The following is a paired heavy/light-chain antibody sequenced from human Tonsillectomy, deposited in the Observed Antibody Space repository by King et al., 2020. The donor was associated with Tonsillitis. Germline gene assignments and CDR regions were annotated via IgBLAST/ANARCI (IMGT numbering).Light chain of an antibody. J-gene: IGKJ4*01. CDR3: QKYNSAPLT. Sequence: DIQMTQSPSSLSASVGDRVTITCRASQGISNYLAWYQQKPGKVPKVLIYAASTLQSGVPSRFSGSGSGTDFTLTISSLQPEDVATYYCQKYNSAPLTFGGGTKVEIK. CDR1: QGISNY. V-gene: IGKV1-27*01. CDR2: AAS.
Heavy chain of an antibody. Sequence: QVQLVQSGAEVKKPGASMKVSCKASGYTFTGYYIHWVRQAPGQGLEWMGWINPNSRGTNFAQKFQGRVTMSRDTSISTAYMELSRLRSDDTAVYYCARDTYSSGWTDYWGQGTLVTVSS. CDR1: GYTFTGYY. CDR2: INPNSRGT. CDR3: ARDTYSSGWTDY. V-gene: IGHV1-2*02. D-gene: IGHD6-19*01. J-gene: IGHJ4*02.